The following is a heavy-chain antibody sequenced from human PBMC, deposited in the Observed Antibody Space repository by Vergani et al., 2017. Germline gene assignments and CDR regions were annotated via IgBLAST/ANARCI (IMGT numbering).Heavy chain of an antibody. J-gene: IGHJ6*02. CDR1: GGSISSGSYY. V-gene: IGHV4-61*02. Sequence: QVQLQESGPGLVKPSQTLSLTCTVSGGSISSGSYYWSRIRQPAGKGLEWIGRIYTSGSTNYNPSLKSRVTISVDTSKNQFSLKLSSVTAADTAVYYCARDRVVVVPAAYYYYYGMDVWGQGTTVTVSS. D-gene: IGHD2-2*01. CDR3: ARDRVVVVPAAYYYYYGMDV. CDR2: IYTSGST.